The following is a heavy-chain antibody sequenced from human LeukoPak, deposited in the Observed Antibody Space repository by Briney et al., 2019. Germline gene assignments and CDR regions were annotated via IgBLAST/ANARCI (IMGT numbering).Heavy chain of an antibody. Sequence: ASVKVSCKASGYTFTSYYMHWVRQAPGQGLEWMGKINPSGGSTSYAQKFQGRVTMTRDTSTSTVYMELRSLRSKDTAVYYCARGAGSSSWYYYYGMDVWGQGTTVTVSS. CDR1: GYTFTSYY. J-gene: IGHJ6*02. D-gene: IGHD6-13*01. V-gene: IGHV1-46*01. CDR2: INPSGGST. CDR3: ARGAGSSSWYYYYGMDV.